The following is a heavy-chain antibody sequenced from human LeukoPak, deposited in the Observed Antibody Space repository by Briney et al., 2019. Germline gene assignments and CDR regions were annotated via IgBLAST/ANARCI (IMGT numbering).Heavy chain of an antibody. J-gene: IGHJ4*02. D-gene: IGHD2-15*01. Sequence: PGGSLRLSCAASGFTFSDYYMSWIRQAPGKGLEWVSYISSSGSTIYYADSVKGRFTISRDNAKNSLYLQMNSLRAEDTAVYYCARYWGRYCSGGFCDVLGDWGQGTLVTVSS. CDR2: ISSSGSTI. V-gene: IGHV3-11*04. CDR3: ARYWGRYCSGGFCDVLGD. CDR1: GFTFSDYY.